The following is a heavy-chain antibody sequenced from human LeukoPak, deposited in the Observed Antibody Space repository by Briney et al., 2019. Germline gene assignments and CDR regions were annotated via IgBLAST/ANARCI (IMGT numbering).Heavy chain of an antibody. V-gene: IGHV4-4*09. CDR3: ARNPIVVVTAREVVDY. CDR1: GGSISNYY. J-gene: IGHJ4*02. D-gene: IGHD2-21*02. Sequence: SETLSLTCTVSGGSISNYYRSWIRQPPGKGLEWIGYIYTSGSTNYNPSLKSRVTISVDTSKNQFSLKLSSVTAADTAVYYCARNPIVVVTAREVVDYWGQGTLVTVSS. CDR2: IYTSGST.